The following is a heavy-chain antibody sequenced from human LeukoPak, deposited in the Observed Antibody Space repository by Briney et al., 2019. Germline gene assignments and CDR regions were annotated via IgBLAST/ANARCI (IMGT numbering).Heavy chain of an antibody. CDR3: ARSPSLMGATVPYYFDY. V-gene: IGHV3-23*01. J-gene: IGHJ4*02. CDR2: ISGSGGST. D-gene: IGHD1-26*01. Sequence: GGSLRLSCAASGFTFSSYAMSWVRQAPGKGLEWVSAISGSGGSTYYADSVKGRFTISRDNSKNTLYLQMNSLRAEDTAVYYCARSPSLMGATVPYYFDYWGQGTLVTVSS. CDR1: GFTFSSYA.